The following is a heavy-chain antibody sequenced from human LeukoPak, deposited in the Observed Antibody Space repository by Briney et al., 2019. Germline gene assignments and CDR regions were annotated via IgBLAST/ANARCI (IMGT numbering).Heavy chain of an antibody. V-gene: IGHV4-59*01. D-gene: IGHD6-19*01. CDR3: ARKIEERVYKYSSGWLTYNWFDP. CDR1: GGSISSDY. Sequence: PSETLSLTCTVPGGSISSDYWSWIRQPPGKGLEWVGYISYSGSTNYNPSLKSRVTLSLDTSKNHFSLKLTSVTAADTAVYYCARKIEERVYKYSSGWLTYNWFDPWGQGTLVTVSS. J-gene: IGHJ5*02. CDR2: ISYSGST.